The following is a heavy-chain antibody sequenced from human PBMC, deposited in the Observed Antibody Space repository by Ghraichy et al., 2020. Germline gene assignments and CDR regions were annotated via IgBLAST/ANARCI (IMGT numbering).Heavy chain of an antibody. D-gene: IGHD5-12*01. Sequence: GESLNISCAASGFTFSSYAMTWVRQAPGKGLEWVSTIGGSGGSTYYADSVKGRFTISRDNSKNTLYLQMNNLRAEDTAVYYCAKKATVAPTQYSDYWGQGTLVTVSP. CDR3: AKKATVAPTQYSDY. J-gene: IGHJ4*02. CDR2: IGGSGGST. V-gene: IGHV3-23*01. CDR1: GFTFSSYA.